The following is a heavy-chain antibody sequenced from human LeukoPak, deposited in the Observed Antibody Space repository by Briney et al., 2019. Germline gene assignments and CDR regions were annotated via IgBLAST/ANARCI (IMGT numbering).Heavy chain of an antibody. V-gene: IGHV5-10-1*01. Sequence: GESLKISCQASGYTFTRNWISWVRQIPGKGLEWMGTIDPTDSYVNYCPSFEGHVTISTDRSINTAYLHWGSLRASDTAMYYCARHVPGYYGSGTNDFWGQGTLVTVAS. CDR1: GYTFTRNW. J-gene: IGHJ4*02. CDR3: ARHVPGYYGSGTNDF. D-gene: IGHD3-10*01. CDR2: IDPTDSYV.